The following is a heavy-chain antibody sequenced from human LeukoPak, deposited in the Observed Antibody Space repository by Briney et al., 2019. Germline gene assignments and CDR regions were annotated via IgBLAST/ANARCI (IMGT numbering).Heavy chain of an antibody. V-gene: IGHV4-59*08. CDR1: GGSISSYY. J-gene: IGHJ4*02. Sequence: SETLSLTCTVSGGSISSYYWSWIRQPPGKGLEWIGYIYYSGSTNYNPSLKSRVTISVDTSKNQFSLKLSSVTAADTAVYYCAQYYYDSSGSAGFDYWGQGTLVTVSS. CDR2: IYYSGST. CDR3: AQYYYDSSGSAGFDY. D-gene: IGHD3-22*01.